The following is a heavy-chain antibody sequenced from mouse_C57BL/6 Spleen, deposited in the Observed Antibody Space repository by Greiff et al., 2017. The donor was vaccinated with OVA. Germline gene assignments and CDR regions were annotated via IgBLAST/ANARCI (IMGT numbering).Heavy chain of an antibody. CDR3: AREHYGSSSDFGY. V-gene: IGHV1-80*01. J-gene: IGHJ2*01. CDR1: GYAFSSYW. Sequence: QVQLQQSGAELVKPGASVKISCKASGYAFSSYWMNWVKQRPGKGLEWIGQIYPGDGDTNYNGKFKGKAPLTADKSSSTAYMQLSSLTSEDSAVYFCAREHYGSSSDFGYWGQGTTLTVSS. CDR2: IYPGDGDT. D-gene: IGHD1-1*01.